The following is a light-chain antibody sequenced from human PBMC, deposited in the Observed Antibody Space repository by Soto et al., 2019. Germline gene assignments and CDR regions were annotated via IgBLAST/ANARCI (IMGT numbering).Light chain of an antibody. Sequence: QSVLTQPASVSGSPGQSITISCAGTFSVIGRYEFVSWYRQHPGKAPKVLIYGVSKRPSGVSNRFSGSKSGNTASLTISGLQAEDESDYYCCSFTSINTYVFGTGTKVTVL. CDR2: GVS. CDR3: CSFTSINTYV. V-gene: IGLV2-23*02. J-gene: IGLJ1*01. CDR1: FSVIGRYEF.